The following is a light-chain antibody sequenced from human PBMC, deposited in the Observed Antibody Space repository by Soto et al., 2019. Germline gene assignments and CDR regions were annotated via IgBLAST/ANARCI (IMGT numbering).Light chain of an antibody. CDR1: SSDVGAYHF. CDR2: EVT. Sequence: SVLTQPAAVSGSPGQSITISCTGSSSDVGAYHFVSWYQHHPGKAPKLTLYEVTARPSGVSSRFSGSKSGNTASLTISGLQADDEANYYCSSYTSSNTPYVFGTGTKVTVL. J-gene: IGLJ1*01. V-gene: IGLV2-14*01. CDR3: SSYTSSNTPYV.